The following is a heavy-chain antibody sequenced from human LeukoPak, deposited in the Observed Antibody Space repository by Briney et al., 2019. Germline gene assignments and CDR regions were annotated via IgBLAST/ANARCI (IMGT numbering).Heavy chain of an antibody. Sequence: RASVKVSCKASGYXFTSYGISWVRQAPGQGLEWMGWISAYNGNTDYAQKLQGRVTMTTDTSTSTAYMELRSLRSDDTAVYYCARVKGGYCSSTSCYDYYYYGMDVWGQGTTVTVSS. CDR2: ISAYNGNT. CDR3: ARVKGGYCSSTSCYDYYYYGMDV. V-gene: IGHV1-18*01. J-gene: IGHJ6*02. CDR1: GYXFTSYG. D-gene: IGHD2-2*01.